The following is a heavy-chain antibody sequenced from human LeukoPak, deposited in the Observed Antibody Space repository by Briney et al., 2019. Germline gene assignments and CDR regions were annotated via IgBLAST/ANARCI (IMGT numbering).Heavy chain of an antibody. CDR3: AKDGFRGDCIGGSCYPFDP. V-gene: IGHV3-23*01. CDR2: ISDSGGNT. CDR1: GFTFSSYA. Sequence: GGSLRLSCAASGFTFSSYAMSWVRQAPGKGLEWVSTISDSGGNTYYADSVKGRFTISRDNSKNTLYLQMNSLRAEDTALYYCAKDGFRGDCIGGSCYPFDPRGQGTLVTVSS. D-gene: IGHD2-15*01. J-gene: IGHJ5*02.